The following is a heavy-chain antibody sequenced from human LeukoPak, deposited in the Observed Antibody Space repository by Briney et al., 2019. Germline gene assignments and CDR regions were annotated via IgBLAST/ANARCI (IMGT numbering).Heavy chain of an antibody. J-gene: IGHJ4*02. CDR3: ARDARGSATKIDY. CDR1: GGSISSSSYY. D-gene: IGHD3-10*01. Sequence: SETLSLTCTVSGGSISSSSYYWGWIRQPPGTGLEWIGSIYYSGNTYYNPSLKSRVTISLDTSKTQFSLKLSSVTAADTAVYYCARDARGSATKIDYWGQGTLITVSS. V-gene: IGHV4-39*07. CDR2: IYYSGNT.